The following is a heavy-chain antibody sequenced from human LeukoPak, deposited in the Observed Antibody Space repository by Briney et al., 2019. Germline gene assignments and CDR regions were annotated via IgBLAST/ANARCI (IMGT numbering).Heavy chain of an antibody. CDR1: GGSFSGYY. V-gene: IGHV4-59*01. CDR3: ASYDIFFDP. D-gene: IGHD3-9*01. Sequence: SETLSLTCAVYGGSFSGYYWSWIRQPPGKGLEWIGYIYYSGSTNYNPSLKSRVTISVDTSKNQFSLKLSSVTAADTTVYYCASYDIFFDPWGQGTLVTVSS. J-gene: IGHJ5*02. CDR2: IYYSGST.